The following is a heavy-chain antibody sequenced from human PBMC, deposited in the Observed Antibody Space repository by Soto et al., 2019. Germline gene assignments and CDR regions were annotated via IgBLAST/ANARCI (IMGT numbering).Heavy chain of an antibody. D-gene: IGHD3-10*01. V-gene: IGHV3-73*01. J-gene: IGHJ5*02. Sequence: EVHLVESGGGLVQPWGSVRLSCAGSGFTFSVSSMHWVRQAPGKGLEWLGRIRSKANNNATIYSESVRGRFIISRDNPQEALFVQRSARRPGNRAMYTCEFGGAGLGPGGEGPLVAVS. CDR2: IRSKANNNAT. CDR1: GFTFSVSS. CDR3: EFGGAGLGP.